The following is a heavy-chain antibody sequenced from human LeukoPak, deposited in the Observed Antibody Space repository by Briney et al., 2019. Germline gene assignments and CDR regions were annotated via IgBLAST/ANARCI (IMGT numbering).Heavy chain of an antibody. V-gene: IGHV3-21*01. CDR1: GFTFSSYS. CDR2: ISSSSSYI. J-gene: IGHJ4*02. Sequence: GGSLRLSCAASGFTFSSYSMNWVRQAPGKGLEWVSSISSSSSYIYYADSVKGRFTISRDTAKNSLYLQMNSLRAEDTAVYYCARDLSSYSSSWYIRDAYLDYWGQGTLVTVSS. D-gene: IGHD6-13*01. CDR3: ARDLSSYSSSWYIRDAYLDY.